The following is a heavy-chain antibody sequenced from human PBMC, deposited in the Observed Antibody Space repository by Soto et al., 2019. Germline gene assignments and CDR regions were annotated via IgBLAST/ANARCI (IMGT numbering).Heavy chain of an antibody. CDR1: GGSISSSSYY. CDR2: MYYSGST. V-gene: IGHV4-39*01. CDR3: ARHSKNWNSNWLDP. D-gene: IGHD1-7*01. J-gene: IGHJ5*02. Sequence: SETLSLTCTVSGGSISSSSYYWGWIRQPPGKGLEWIGSMYYSGSTYYNPSLKSRVTISADTSKNQFSLKLSSVTAADTAVYYCARHSKNWNSNWLDPWGQGTLVTVS.